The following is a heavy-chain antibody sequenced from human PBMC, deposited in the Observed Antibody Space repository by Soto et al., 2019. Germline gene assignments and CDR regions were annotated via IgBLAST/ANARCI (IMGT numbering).Heavy chain of an antibody. CDR2: ISYDGSNK. Sequence: GGSLRLSCAASGFTFSSYGMHWVRQAPGKGLEWVAVISYDGSNKYYADSVKGRFTISRDNSKNTLYLQMNSLRAEDTAVYYCAKDYGSGSNQTRPDLNYYYYYGMDVWGQGTTVTVSS. D-gene: IGHD3-10*01. V-gene: IGHV3-30*18. J-gene: IGHJ6*02. CDR1: GFTFSSYG. CDR3: AKDYGSGSNQTRPDLNYYYYYGMDV.